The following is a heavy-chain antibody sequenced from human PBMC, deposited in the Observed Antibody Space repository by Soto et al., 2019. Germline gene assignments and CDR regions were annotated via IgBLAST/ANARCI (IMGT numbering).Heavy chain of an antibody. D-gene: IGHD2-21*01. Sequence: PSETLSLTCTVSGGSITSYNWNWLRQPPGKALEWIGYVYNSGSTNYNPSLKSRVTISVDASKNQFSLKVNSVTAADTAVYYCARRAVVAVTGSLDNWLDPWGQGILVTVSS. CDR3: ARRAVVAVTGSLDNWLDP. CDR2: VYNSGST. CDR1: GGSITSYN. V-gene: IGHV4-59*01. J-gene: IGHJ5*02.